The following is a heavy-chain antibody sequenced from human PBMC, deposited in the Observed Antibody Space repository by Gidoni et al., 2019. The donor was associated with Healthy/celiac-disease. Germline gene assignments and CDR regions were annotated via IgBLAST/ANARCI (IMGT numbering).Heavy chain of an antibody. CDR3: AGSFPGEGYYYYGMDV. J-gene: IGHJ6*02. D-gene: IGHD3-10*01. CDR2: ISSSSSYI. Sequence: EVQLVESGGGLVKPGGSLRLSCAASGFTFSSYSMNWVRQAPGKGLEWVSSISSSSSYIYYADSVKGRFTISRDNAKNSLYLQMNSLRAEDTAVYYCAGSFPGEGYYYYGMDVWGQGTTVTVSS. V-gene: IGHV3-21*01. CDR1: GFTFSSYS.